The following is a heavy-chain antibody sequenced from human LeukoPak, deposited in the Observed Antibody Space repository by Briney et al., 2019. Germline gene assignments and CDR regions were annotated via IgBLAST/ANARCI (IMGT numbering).Heavy chain of an antibody. CDR3: ARAWATDYFDY. CDR2: MYYSGTI. Sequence: SETLSLTCGVYGGSFSAYYWSWIRQPPGKGLEWIGYMYYSGTINYNPSLKSRVTISVDTSKNQFSLKLSSVTPADTAMYYCARAWATDYFDYWGQGTLVTVSS. CDR1: GGSFSAYY. V-gene: IGHV4-59*01. J-gene: IGHJ4*02.